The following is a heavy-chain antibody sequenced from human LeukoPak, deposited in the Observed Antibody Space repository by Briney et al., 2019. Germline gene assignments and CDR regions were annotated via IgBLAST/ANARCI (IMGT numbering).Heavy chain of an antibody. CDR3: ARFICSSTSCYANAFDI. J-gene: IGHJ3*02. CDR1: GGTFSSYA. Sequence: SVKVSCKASGGTFSSYAISRVRQAPGQGLEWMGRIIPIFGTANYAQKFQGRVTITTDESTSTAYMELSSLRSEDTAVYYCARFICSSTSCYANAFDIWGQGTMVTVFS. V-gene: IGHV1-69*05. CDR2: IIPIFGTA. D-gene: IGHD2-2*01.